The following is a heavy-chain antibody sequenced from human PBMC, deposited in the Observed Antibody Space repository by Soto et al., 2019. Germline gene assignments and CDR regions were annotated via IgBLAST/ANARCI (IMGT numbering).Heavy chain of an antibody. Sequence: EVQLVQSGAEVKKPGESLRISCKGSGYSFTSYWISWVRQMPGKGLEWMGRIDPSDSYTNYSPSFQGHVTISADKSISTAYLQWSSLKASDTAMYYCARLSGDYDTVHYYYYGMDVWGQGTTVTVSS. V-gene: IGHV5-10-1*03. J-gene: IGHJ6*02. CDR3: ARLSGDYDTVHYYYYGMDV. CDR1: GYSFTSYW. D-gene: IGHD4-17*01. CDR2: IDPSDSYT.